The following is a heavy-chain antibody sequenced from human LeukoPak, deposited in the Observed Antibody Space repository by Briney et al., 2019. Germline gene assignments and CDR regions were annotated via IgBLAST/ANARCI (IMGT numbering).Heavy chain of an antibody. Sequence: PSETLSLTCTVSGGSISSDYWSWIRQPPGKGLEWIGYIYYIGSTNYNPSLKSRITISVDTSKSQFSLMLSSVTAADTAVYYCARVVGATGSSDYWGQGTLVTVSS. V-gene: IGHV4-59*01. CDR3: ARVVGATGSSDY. J-gene: IGHJ4*02. D-gene: IGHD1-26*01. CDR2: IYYIGST. CDR1: GGSISSDY.